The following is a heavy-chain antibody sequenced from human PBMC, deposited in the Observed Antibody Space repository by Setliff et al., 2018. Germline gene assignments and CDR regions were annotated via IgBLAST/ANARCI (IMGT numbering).Heavy chain of an antibody. V-gene: IGHV4-61*09. CDR2: NYTSGTT. Sequence: PSETLSPPCTVSGDSLTSGPYYWHWVRQPAGKGLEWIGHNYTSGTTNYSPSLKSRVTISADTSKNQFSLQQTPVTAADTAVYYCARGRLLYVGYSHYFDNWGQGTLVTVSS. J-gene: IGHJ4*02. CDR1: GDSLTSGPYY. D-gene: IGHD2-8*01. CDR3: ARGRLLYVGYSHYFDN.